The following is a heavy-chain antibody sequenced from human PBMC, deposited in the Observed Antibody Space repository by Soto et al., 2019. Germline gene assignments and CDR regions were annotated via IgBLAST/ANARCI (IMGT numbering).Heavy chain of an antibody. CDR2: ISPDGSAK. CDR3: AAWDISNP. Sequence: GSLRLSCVASGMTFSNYWMNWVRQTPGKGLEWVANISPDGSAKAYVDSVKGRFTVSRDNAKNSFYLQMNSLRAEDTAVYFCAAWDISNPWGQGTRVTVS. J-gene: IGHJ4*02. D-gene: IGHD5-12*01. V-gene: IGHV3-7*01. CDR1: GMTFSNYW.